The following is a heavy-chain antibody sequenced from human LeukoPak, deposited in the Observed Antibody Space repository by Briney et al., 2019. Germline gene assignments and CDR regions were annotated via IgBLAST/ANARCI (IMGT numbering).Heavy chain of an antibody. Sequence: ASVKVSCKASSYTLTTYAVHWVRQAPGQRLEWMGWINAGNNNTEYSQRFQGRVTITWDTSASTAYMELSSLRSEDTAVYYCARARSSAASLAVAGNNGMDVWGQGTTVTVSS. CDR2: INAGNNNT. CDR1: SYTLTTYA. J-gene: IGHJ6*02. V-gene: IGHV1-3*01. CDR3: ARARSSAASLAVAGNNGMDV. D-gene: IGHD6-19*01.